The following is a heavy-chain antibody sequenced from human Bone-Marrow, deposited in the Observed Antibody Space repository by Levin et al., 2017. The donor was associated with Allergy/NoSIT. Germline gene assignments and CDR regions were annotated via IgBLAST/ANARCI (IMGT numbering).Heavy chain of an antibody. CDR3: VRDRIGGSYYRNFEY. V-gene: IGHV1-18*01. CDR2: ISAYSGDT. J-gene: IGHJ4*02. Sequence: ASVKVSCKASGYTFDSYGISWVRQAPGQGLEWMGWISAYSGDTNYVQKLQGRLTMTTDTSTNTASMELRALSSDDTAVYYCVRDRIGGSYYRNFEYWGQGTLVTVSS. CDR1: GYTFDSYG. D-gene: IGHD1-26*01.